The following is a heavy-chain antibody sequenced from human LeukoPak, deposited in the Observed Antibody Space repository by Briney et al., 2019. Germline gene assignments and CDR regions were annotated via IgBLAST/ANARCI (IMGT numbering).Heavy chain of an antibody. V-gene: IGHV1-69*05. Sequence: SVKVSCKASGGTFISYAISWVRQAPGQGLEWMGGIIPTFGTANYAQKFQGRVTITTDESTSTAYMELSSLRSEDTAVYYCASYDYGDYGPDYWGQGTLVTVSS. J-gene: IGHJ4*02. CDR2: IIPTFGTA. CDR3: ASYDYGDYGPDY. D-gene: IGHD4-17*01. CDR1: GGTFISYA.